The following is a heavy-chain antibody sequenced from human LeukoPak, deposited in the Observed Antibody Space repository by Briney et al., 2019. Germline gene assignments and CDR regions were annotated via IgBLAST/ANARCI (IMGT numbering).Heavy chain of an antibody. CDR3: AKRPLGYCSGDSCYFDY. CDR1: GFTFSSCP. Sequence: PGGSLRLSCAASGFTFSSCPMNWVRQTPGKGLEWVSSISSSGGSRSYADSVKGRFTISRDNSKNTLYLQMNGLRAEDTAVYYCAKRPLGYCSGDSCYFDYWGQGTQVTVSS. V-gene: IGHV3-23*01. J-gene: IGHJ4*02. D-gene: IGHD2-15*01. CDR2: ISSSGGSR.